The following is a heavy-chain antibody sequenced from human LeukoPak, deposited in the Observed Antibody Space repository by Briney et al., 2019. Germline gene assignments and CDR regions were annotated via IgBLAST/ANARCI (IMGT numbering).Heavy chain of an antibody. Sequence: GGSLRLSCAASGFTFSSYAMSWVRQAPGKGLEWVSAISGSGGSIYYADSVKGRFTISRDNSKNTLYLQMNSLRAEDTAVYYCARDRLVVVAATEVYYYGMDVWGQGTTVTVSS. V-gene: IGHV3-23*01. CDR3: ARDRLVVVAATEVYYYGMDV. D-gene: IGHD2-15*01. J-gene: IGHJ6*02. CDR2: ISGSGGSI. CDR1: GFTFSSYA.